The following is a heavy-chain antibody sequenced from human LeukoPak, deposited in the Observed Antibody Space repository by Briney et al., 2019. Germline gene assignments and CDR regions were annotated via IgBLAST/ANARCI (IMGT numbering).Heavy chain of an antibody. CDR3: APRRETYSFFDY. CDR1: GFTFTNYA. V-gene: IGHV3-23*01. Sequence: PGGSLRLSCAAPGFTFTNYAMNWVRQAPGKGLEWVSGISVSGGGTYYADSVKGRFTISRDNSKNTLYLQMNSLRAEDTAVYYCAPRRETYSFFDYWGQGTLVTVSS. J-gene: IGHJ4*02. CDR2: ISVSGGGT. D-gene: IGHD5-24*01.